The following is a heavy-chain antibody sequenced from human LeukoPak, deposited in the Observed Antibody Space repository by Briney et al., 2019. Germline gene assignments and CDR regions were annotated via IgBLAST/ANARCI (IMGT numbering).Heavy chain of an antibody. J-gene: IGHJ4*02. CDR1: GGTFSSYA. CDR3: ARDRELITIFGVAPAFDY. D-gene: IGHD3-3*01. V-gene: IGHV1-69*01. Sequence: SVKVSCKASGGTFSSYAISWVRQAPGQGLEWIGGIVPIFGTANYAQKFQGRVTITADESTSTAYMELSSLRSEDTAVYYCARDRELITIFGVAPAFDYWGQGTLVTVSS. CDR2: IVPIFGTA.